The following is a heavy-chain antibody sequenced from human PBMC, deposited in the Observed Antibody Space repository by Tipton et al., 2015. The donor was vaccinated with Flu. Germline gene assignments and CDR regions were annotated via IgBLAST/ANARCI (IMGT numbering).Heavy chain of an antibody. V-gene: IGHV4-38-2*02. CDR2: IYHSGTT. J-gene: IGHJ4*02. CDR3: ARDRWEYARGFDS. CDR1: GYSISSGYY. Sequence: LRLSCAVSGYSISSGYYWGWIRQPPGKGLEWIGSIYHSGTTYYNPSLKSRVTISVDTSRNHFSLKLTSVTAADTAVYYCARDRWEYARGFDSWGQGTLVTVSP. D-gene: IGHD2-2*01.